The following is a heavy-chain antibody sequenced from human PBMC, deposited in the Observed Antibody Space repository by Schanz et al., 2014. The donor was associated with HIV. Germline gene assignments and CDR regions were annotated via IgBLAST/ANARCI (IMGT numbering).Heavy chain of an antibody. V-gene: IGHV3-48*01. CDR2: ISSSGSTI. Sequence: EVRLVESGGGLVQPGGSLRLSCAASGFRFSRYSMNWVRQAPGKGLEWISYISSSGSTIYYADSVKGRVTISRDNAKISLYLQMNSLRGEDTAVYYCARTSFDTNSTNSINHDMDVWGQGTTVTVSS. D-gene: IGHD2-2*02. CDR3: ARTSFDTNSTNSINHDMDV. CDR1: GFRFSRYS. J-gene: IGHJ6*02.